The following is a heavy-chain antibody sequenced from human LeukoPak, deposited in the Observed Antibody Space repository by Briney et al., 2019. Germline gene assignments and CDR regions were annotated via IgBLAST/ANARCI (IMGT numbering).Heavy chain of an antibody. Sequence: ASVKVSCKASGFTFSNYAITWVRQAPGQGLEWMGWISGYNGNTNYAQKFQGRVIMTTDTSTSTAYLELRSLRSDDTAVFYCARAPEWIGGSFDYWGQGTLVTVSS. V-gene: IGHV1-18*01. CDR2: ISGYNGNT. J-gene: IGHJ4*02. CDR1: GFTFSNYA. CDR3: ARAPEWIGGSFDY. D-gene: IGHD2-2*03.